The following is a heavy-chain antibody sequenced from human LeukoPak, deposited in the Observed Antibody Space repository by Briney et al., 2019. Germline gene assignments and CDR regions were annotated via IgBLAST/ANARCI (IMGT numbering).Heavy chain of an antibody. CDR2: INQDGGEK. CDR3: ARPPYSDKWYGGP. Sequence: GGSLILSCAASGFTFSSYWMSWVRQAPGEGLEWVANINQDGGEKYYVDSVKGRFTISRDNAKNSLYLQMSSLRVEDTAVYYCARPPYSDKWYGGPWGQGTLVTVSS. CDR1: GFTFSSYW. J-gene: IGHJ5*02. D-gene: IGHD3-10*01. V-gene: IGHV3-7*01.